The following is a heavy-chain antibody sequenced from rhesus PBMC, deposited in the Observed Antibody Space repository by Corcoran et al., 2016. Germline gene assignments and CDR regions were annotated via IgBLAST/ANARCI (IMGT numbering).Heavy chain of an antibody. CDR3: ARERTVMGY. Sequence: QVQLQESGPGLVKPSETLSLTCAVSGGSISDSYYWSWNRQPPGNGLEWIGYNYGSGGSTYYNPTLKSRVTISTDPSKNQFSLKLSSVTAADTAVYYCARERTVMGYWGQGVLVTVSS. D-gene: IGHD4-23*01. CDR2: NYGSGGST. CDR1: GGSISDSYY. V-gene: IGHV4-106*01. J-gene: IGHJ4*01.